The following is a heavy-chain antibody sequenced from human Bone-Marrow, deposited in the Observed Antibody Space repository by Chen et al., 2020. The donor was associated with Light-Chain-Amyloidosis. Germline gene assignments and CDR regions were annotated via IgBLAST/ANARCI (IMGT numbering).Heavy chain of an antibody. CDR2: IIPICGTA. CDR1: GGTFSSYA. Sequence: QVQLVQSGDEVKKPGSSVKVSCKASGGTFSSYAISWVRQAPGQGLEWMGGIIPICGTANYVQKCQCRVTITADESTSTAYMELSSLRSEDTAVYYCACALYYYDSSGPLTEFDYWGQGTLVTVSS. D-gene: IGHD3-22*01. J-gene: IGHJ4*02. CDR3: ACALYYYDSSGPLTEFDY. V-gene: IGHV1-69*01.